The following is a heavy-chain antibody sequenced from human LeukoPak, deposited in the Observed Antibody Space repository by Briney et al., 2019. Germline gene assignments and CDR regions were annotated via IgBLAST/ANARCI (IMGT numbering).Heavy chain of an antibody. J-gene: IGHJ6*03. CDR2: IIPIFGTA. CDR1: GGTFSSYA. Sequence: ASVKVSCKASGGTFSSYAISWVRQAPGQGLEWMGGIIPIFGTANYAQKFQGRVTITADESTSTAYMELSSLRSEDTAVYYCARVDKGGWLRDYYYMDVWGKGTTVTVSS. D-gene: IGHD5-12*01. CDR3: ARVDKGGWLRDYYYMDV. V-gene: IGHV1-69*13.